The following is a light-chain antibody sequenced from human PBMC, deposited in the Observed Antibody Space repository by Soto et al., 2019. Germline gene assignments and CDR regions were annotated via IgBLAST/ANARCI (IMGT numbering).Light chain of an antibody. CDR1: QDISSY. J-gene: IGKJ3*01. Sequence: IQLTQSPSSLSASVGDRVTITCRASQDISSYLAWYQQKPGKAPELLIYTASTLQRGVPSRFSGSGSGTDFTLTISSLQPEDFATYYCQQLDSYPRTFGPGTKVDSK. CDR2: TAS. V-gene: IGKV1-9*01. CDR3: QQLDSYPRT.